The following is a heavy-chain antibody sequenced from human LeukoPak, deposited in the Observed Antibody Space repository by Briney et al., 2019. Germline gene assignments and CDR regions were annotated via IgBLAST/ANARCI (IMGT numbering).Heavy chain of an antibody. CDR1: GGSIGSYY. D-gene: IGHD2-21*01. CDR3: ARTVEYCGGDCYSFDY. CDR2: IYYSGST. Sequence: SETLSLTCTVSGGSIGSYYWSWIRQPPGKGLEWIGYIYYSGSTNYNPSLKSRVTISVDTSKNQFSLKLSSVTAADTAVYYCARTVEYCGGDCYSFDYWGQGTLVTVSS. V-gene: IGHV4-59*01. J-gene: IGHJ4*02.